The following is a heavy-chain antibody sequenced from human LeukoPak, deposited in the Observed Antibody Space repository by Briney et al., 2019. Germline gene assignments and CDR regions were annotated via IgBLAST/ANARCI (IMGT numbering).Heavy chain of an antibody. CDR2: IYYTGST. V-gene: IGHV4-39*01. D-gene: IGHD3-9*01. Sequence: PSETLSLTCTVSSGSIGSNNYYWGWIRQPPGKGLEWIGSIYYTGSTFYNPSLKSRVTMSLDALKNQFTLKVTSVTATDTAVYYCAILVSYDVLTEHFYNYYMDVWGKGTTVTVSS. CDR1: SGSIGSNNYY. CDR3: AILVSYDVLTEHFYNYYMDV. J-gene: IGHJ6*03.